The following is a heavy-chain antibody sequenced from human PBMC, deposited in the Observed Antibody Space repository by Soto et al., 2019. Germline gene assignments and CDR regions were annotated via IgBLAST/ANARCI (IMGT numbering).Heavy chain of an antibody. J-gene: IGHJ4*02. CDR1: GGSISSSSYY. D-gene: IGHD4-17*01. CDR3: ARLQGYGDYGLDY. Sequence: QLQLQESGPGLVKPSETLSLTCTVSGGSISSSSYYWGWIRQPPGKGLEWIGSIYYSGSTYYNPSLKSRVTISVDTSKNQFSLKLSSVTAADTAVYYCARLQGYGDYGLDYWGQGTLVTVSS. V-gene: IGHV4-39*01. CDR2: IYYSGST.